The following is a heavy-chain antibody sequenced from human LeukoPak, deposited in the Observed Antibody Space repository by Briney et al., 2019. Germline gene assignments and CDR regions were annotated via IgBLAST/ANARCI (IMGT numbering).Heavy chain of an antibody. Sequence: GGSLRLSCAASGFTFSSYEMNWVRQAPGKGLEWVSYISSSGSTIYYADSVKGRFTISRDNAKNSLYLQMNSLRAEDTAVYYCARGMYYYDSSGYYYYFDYWGQGTLVTVSS. CDR1: GFTFSSYE. CDR2: ISSSGSTI. V-gene: IGHV3-48*03. CDR3: ARGMYYYDSSGYYYYFDY. D-gene: IGHD3-22*01. J-gene: IGHJ4*02.